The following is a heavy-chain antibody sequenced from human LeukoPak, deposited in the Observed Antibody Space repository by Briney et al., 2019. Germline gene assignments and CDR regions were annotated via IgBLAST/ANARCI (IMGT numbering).Heavy chain of an antibody. CDR1: GYIFSNYW. CDR3: ARRGDGYSLDS. D-gene: IGHD5-24*01. Sequence: NHGESLKISCKVSGYIFSNYWIVWVRQMPGKGLEWTGIIYPGDSETRYSPSFQGQVTISVDKSISTAYLQWSSLKASDTAMYYCARRGDGYSLDSWGRGTLVTVSS. CDR2: IYPGDSET. J-gene: IGHJ4*02. V-gene: IGHV5-51*01.